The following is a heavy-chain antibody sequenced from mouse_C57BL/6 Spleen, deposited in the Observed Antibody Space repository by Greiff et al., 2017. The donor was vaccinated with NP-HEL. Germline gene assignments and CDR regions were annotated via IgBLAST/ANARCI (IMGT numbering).Heavy chain of an antibody. V-gene: IGHV1-69*01. CDR1: GYTFTGYW. J-gene: IGHJ4*01. Sequence: QVQLQQSGAELVMPGASVKLSCKASGYTFTGYWMHWVKQSPEQGLEWIGEIDPSDSDTNYKQKFKGKSTLTVDKSSSTAYMQLSSLTSEDSAVDYCARRAMDYWGQGTSVTVSS. CDR2: IDPSDSDT. CDR3: ARRAMDY.